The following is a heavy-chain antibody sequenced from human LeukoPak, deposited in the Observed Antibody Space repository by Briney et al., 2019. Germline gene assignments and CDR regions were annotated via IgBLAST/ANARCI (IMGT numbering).Heavy chain of an antibody. CDR2: ISYDGKVY. CDR1: GFTFSSYW. D-gene: IGHD6-13*01. J-gene: IGHJ4*02. V-gene: IGHV3-30*18. Sequence: GGSLRLSCAASGFTFSSYWMHWVRQAPGKGLEWVAVISYDGKVYHYADSVKGRFTISRDNSKNTLYLQMNSLRAEDTAFYYCAKDSQHLAIYYFDYWGQGSLVTVSS. CDR3: AKDSQHLAIYYFDY.